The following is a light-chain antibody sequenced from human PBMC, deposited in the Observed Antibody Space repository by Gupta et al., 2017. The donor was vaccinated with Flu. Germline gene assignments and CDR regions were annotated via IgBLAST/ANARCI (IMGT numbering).Light chain of an antibody. CDR1: SSNIGSNY. CDR2: RNN. V-gene: IGLV1-47*01. Sequence: QSVLTQPPSASGPPGQRVTISCSGSSSNIGSNYVYWYQQLPGTAPKLLIYRNNQRRSGVPDRFSGSKSGTSASLAISGLRAEDEADYYCAAGDDSRSGWVFGGGTKLTVL. J-gene: IGLJ3*02. CDR3: AAGDDSRSGWV.